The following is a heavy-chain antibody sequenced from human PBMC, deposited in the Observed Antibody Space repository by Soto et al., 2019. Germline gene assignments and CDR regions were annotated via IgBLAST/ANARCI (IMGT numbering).Heavy chain of an antibody. J-gene: IGHJ4*02. Sequence: ASVKVSCKASGGTFSSYTISWVRQAPGQGLEWMGRIIPILGIANYAQKFQGRVTITADKSTSTAYMELGSLRSEDTAVYYCARSPESYYDILTGYPPEYYFDYWGRGTLVTVSS. V-gene: IGHV1-69*02. CDR2: IIPILGIA. D-gene: IGHD3-9*01. CDR1: GGTFSSYT. CDR3: ARSPESYYDILTGYPPEYYFDY.